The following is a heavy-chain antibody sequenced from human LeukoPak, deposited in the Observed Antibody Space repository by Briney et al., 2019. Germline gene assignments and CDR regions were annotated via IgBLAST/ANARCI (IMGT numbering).Heavy chain of an antibody. CDR2: IIPIFGTA. Sequence: GASVKVSCKASGGTFSSYAISWVRQAPGQGLEWMGGIIPIFGTANYAQKFQGRVTITADESTSTAYMELSSLRAEDTAVYYCARDFSVAGDAFDIWGQGTMVTVSS. D-gene: IGHD6-19*01. V-gene: IGHV1-69*13. CDR1: GGTFSSYA. CDR3: ARDFSVAGDAFDI. J-gene: IGHJ3*02.